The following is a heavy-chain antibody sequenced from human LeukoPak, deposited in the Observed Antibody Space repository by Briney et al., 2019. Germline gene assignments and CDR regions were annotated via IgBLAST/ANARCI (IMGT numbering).Heavy chain of an antibody. V-gene: IGHV4-59*08. Sequence: SETLSLTCTVSGGSMSGYYWSWIRLPPGKGLEWIGYIFYTGNTNYNPSPETRVTLSVDTSKNQFYLQLTSVTAADTAVYYCVRQPYIGSAYYFDYWGQGTLVTVSS. CDR1: GGSMSGYY. D-gene: IGHD2-15*01. CDR3: VRQPYIGSAYYFDY. J-gene: IGHJ4*02. CDR2: IFYTGNT.